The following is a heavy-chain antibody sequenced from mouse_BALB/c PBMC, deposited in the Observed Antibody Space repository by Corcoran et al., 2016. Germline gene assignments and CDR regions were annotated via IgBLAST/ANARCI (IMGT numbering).Heavy chain of an antibody. Sequence: QNQLVQWGTELKERGETAKISCKAAGCTFTNYGMNWVKQAPGKGLKWMGWINTDTGEPTYADDFKGRFAFALETSASTAYLQINNLKNEDTATYFCARNPYAMDYWGQGTSVTVSS. V-gene: IGHV9-3-1*01. CDR3: ARNPYAMDY. J-gene: IGHJ4*01. CDR2: INTDTGEP. CDR1: GCTFTNYG.